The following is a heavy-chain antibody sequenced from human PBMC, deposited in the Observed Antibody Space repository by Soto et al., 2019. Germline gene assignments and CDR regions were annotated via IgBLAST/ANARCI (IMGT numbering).Heavy chain of an antibody. D-gene: IGHD3-3*01. V-gene: IGHV4-4*07. CDR3: EGWSGYYNIDV. CDR2: IYTSGST. CDR1: GGSISSYY. J-gene: IGHJ6*02. Sequence: SETLSLTCTVSGGSISSYYWSWIRQPAGKGLEWIGRIYTSGSTNYNPSLKSRVTMSLDTSKTQFSLRLTSVTAADTAVYYCEGWSGYYNIDVWGQGTTVTFSS.